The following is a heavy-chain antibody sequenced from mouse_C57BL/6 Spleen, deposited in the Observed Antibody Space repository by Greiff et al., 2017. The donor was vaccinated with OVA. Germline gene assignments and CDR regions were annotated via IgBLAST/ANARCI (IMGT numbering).Heavy chain of an antibody. CDR1: GYSITSGYY. Sequence: EVKLMESGPGLVKPSQSLSLTCSVTGYSITSGYYWNWIRQFPGNKLEWMGYISYDGSNNYNPSLKNRISITRDTSKNQFFLKLNSVTTEDTATYYCAREPLYSNYEGAMDYWGQGTSVTVSS. CDR2: ISYDGSN. V-gene: IGHV3-6*01. CDR3: AREPLYSNYEGAMDY. J-gene: IGHJ4*01. D-gene: IGHD2-5*01.